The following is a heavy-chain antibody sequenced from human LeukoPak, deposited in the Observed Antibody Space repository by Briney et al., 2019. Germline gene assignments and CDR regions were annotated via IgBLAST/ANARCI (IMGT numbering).Heavy chain of an antibody. CDR3: ARENCIAVAGGCSGAFDI. V-gene: IGHV4-34*01. Sequence: SETLSLTCAVYGGSFSGYYWSWIRQPPGKGLEWIGEINHSGSTNYNPSLKSRVTISVDTSKNQFSLKLSSVTAADTAVYYCARENCIAVAGGCSGAFDIWGQGTMVTVSS. CDR1: GGSFSGYY. CDR2: INHSGST. J-gene: IGHJ3*02. D-gene: IGHD6-19*01.